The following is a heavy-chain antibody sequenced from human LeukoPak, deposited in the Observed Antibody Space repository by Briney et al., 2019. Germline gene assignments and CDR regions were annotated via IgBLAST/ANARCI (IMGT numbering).Heavy chain of an antibody. CDR2: IYYGGST. J-gene: IGHJ4*02. D-gene: IGHD3-22*01. V-gene: IGHV4-39*01. CDR1: GGSISSRNYY. CDR3: ARHGTPGDSSGYYYAFDF. Sequence: PSETLSLTCTVYGGSISSRNYYWGWIRQPPGKGLQWIGSIYYGGSTVYNPSLKSRVTISVDTSKNQFSVNLSSVTAADTAVYYCARHGTPGDSSGYYYAFDFWGQGTLVTFSS.